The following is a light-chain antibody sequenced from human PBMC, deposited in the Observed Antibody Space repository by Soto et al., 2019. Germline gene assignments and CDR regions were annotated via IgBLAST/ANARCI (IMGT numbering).Light chain of an antibody. CDR3: QQYISSPRT. CDR2: EVS. V-gene: IGKV2D-29*01. J-gene: IGKJ1*01. CDR1: HSLLHSDGKTY. Sequence: DIVMTQTPLPLSVTPGQPASISCKSIHSLLHSDGKTYLYWYLQKPGQPPQLLIYEVSNRFSGVPDRFSGSGSGTDFTLTISRLEPEDFAVYYCQQYISSPRTFGQGTKVDIK.